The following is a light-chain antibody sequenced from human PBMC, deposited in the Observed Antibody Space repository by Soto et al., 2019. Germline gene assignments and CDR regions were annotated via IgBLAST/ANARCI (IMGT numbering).Light chain of an antibody. V-gene: IGKV3D-15*01. CDR2: DAS. CDR3: RQYNNWPLT. J-gene: IGKJ4*02. Sequence: EIVMTQSPATLSVAPGDRATLSCRASQSVDNDLAWYQQKPGQPPRLLIYDASTRATGIPARFSGSRCGTEFTLTISSLLSEDFAVYSCRQYNNWPLTFGGGTKVDIK. CDR1: QSVDND.